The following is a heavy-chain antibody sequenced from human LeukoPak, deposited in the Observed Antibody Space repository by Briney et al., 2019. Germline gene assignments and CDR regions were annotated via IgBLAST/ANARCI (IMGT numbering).Heavy chain of an antibody. D-gene: IGHD3-16*01. CDR1: GDSVSSNGVA. CDR3: ARSPNYDYIVFDY. Sequence: SQTLSLTFAISGDSVSSNGVAWSWIRQSPSRVLEWLGRTYYRSRWYNDYALSVKSRITINPDTSKNQFSLHLNSVTPEDTALYYCARSPNYDYIVFDYWGQGTLVTVSS. J-gene: IGHJ4*02. CDR2: TYYRSRWYN. V-gene: IGHV6-1*01.